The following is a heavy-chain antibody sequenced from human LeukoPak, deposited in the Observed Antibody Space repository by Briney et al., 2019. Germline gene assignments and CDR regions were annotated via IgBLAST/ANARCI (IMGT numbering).Heavy chain of an antibody. CDR3: ARDQGSGSYDFDY. CDR1: GGTFSSYA. Sequence: GASVKVSCKASGGTFSSYAISWVRQAPGQGLEWMGRIIPILGIANYAQKFQGRVTITADKSTSTAYMELSSLRSEDTAVYYCARDQGSGSYDFDYWGQGTLVTVSS. CDR2: IIPILGIA. D-gene: IGHD1-26*01. J-gene: IGHJ4*02. V-gene: IGHV1-69*04.